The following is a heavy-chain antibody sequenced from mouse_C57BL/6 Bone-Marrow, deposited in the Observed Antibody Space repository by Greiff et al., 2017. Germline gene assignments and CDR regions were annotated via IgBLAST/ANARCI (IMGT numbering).Heavy chain of an antibody. D-gene: IGHD2-4*01. CDR1: GFNIKDYY. Sequence: EVQLQQSGAELVKPGASVKLSCTASGFNIKDYYIHWVKQRTEQGLEWIGRIDPEDGETKYAPKFQDKATITADTSSNTAYLQLSSLTSEDTAVYYCTSRIYYDYGLFAYWGQGTLVTVSA. V-gene: IGHV14-2*01. J-gene: IGHJ3*01. CDR2: IDPEDGET. CDR3: TSRIYYDYGLFAY.